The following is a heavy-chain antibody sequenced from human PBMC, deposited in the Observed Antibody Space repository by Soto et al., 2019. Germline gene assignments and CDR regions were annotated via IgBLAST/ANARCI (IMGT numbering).Heavy chain of an antibody. Sequence: QLQLQESGPGLVKPSETLSLTCSVSGGSISSSNDYWGWIRQPPGKGLEWLGSMFHSGRTYHNPSLQSRVSISVDTARNLFSLQLSSVTAADTALYFCVRPHPFHYDSSGYFDSWGQGILVTVSS. D-gene: IGHD3-22*01. J-gene: IGHJ4*02. CDR3: VRPHPFHYDSSGYFDS. CDR1: GGSISSSNDY. V-gene: IGHV4-39*01. CDR2: MFHSGRT.